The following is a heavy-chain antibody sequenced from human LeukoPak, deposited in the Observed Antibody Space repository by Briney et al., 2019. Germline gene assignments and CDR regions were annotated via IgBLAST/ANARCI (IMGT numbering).Heavy chain of an antibody. V-gene: IGHV3-23*01. CDR1: GFTFSSYA. J-gene: IGHJ4*02. CDR2: ISGSGGST. Sequence: PGGSLRLSCAASGFTFSSYAMSWVRQAPGKGLEWVSAISGSGGSTYYADSVEGRFTISRDNSKNTLYVQMNSLRAEDTAIYYCAKSRNSGRPRGFDSWGQGTLVTVSS. CDR3: AKSRNSGRPRGFDS. D-gene: IGHD2/OR15-2a*01.